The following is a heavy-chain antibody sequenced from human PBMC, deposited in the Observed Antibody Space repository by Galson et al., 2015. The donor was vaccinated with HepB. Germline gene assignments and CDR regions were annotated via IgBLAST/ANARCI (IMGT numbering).Heavy chain of an antibody. CDR3: ARDRMGSAGGY. V-gene: IGHV1-18*04. CDR2: LSAYNGNT. Sequence: SGAEVKRPGASVTASCKSSGYTFPSDGIRWVRQAPGQGVEWMGWLSAYNGNTNYAQKLQGRVTMTTDTSTSKAYMELRSLRSDDTAVYYCARDRMGSAGGYWGQGTLVTVSS. D-gene: IGHD3-16*01. CDR1: GYTFPSDG. J-gene: IGHJ4*02.